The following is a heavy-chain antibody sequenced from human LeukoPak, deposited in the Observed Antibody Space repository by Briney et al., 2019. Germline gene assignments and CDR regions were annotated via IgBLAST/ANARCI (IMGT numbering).Heavy chain of an antibody. D-gene: IGHD3-22*01. CDR1: GESFSGYY. V-gene: IGHV4-34*01. CDR3: ARGRKYYYDSSGYYAQAFDP. J-gene: IGHJ5*02. Sequence: SETLSLTCAVYGESFSGYYWSWIRQPPGKGLEWIGEINHSGSTNYNPSLKSRVTISVDTSKNQFSLKLSSVTAADTAVYYCARGRKYYYDSSGYYAQAFDPWGQGTLVTVSS. CDR2: INHSGST.